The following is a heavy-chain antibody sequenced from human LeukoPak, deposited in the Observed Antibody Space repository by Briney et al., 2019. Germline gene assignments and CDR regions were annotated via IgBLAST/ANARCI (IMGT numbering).Heavy chain of an antibody. J-gene: IGHJ4*02. Sequence: GGSLRLSCAASGFTFSSYCMTWVRQAPGKGLEWVANIKQDGSRKSYVDSVKGRFTISRDNAKNSLYLQMNSLRADDTGVYYCASQPAAADVDYWGQGTLVTVSS. CDR1: GFTFSSYC. CDR2: IKQDGSRK. CDR3: ASQPAAADVDY. V-gene: IGHV3-7*03. D-gene: IGHD2-2*01.